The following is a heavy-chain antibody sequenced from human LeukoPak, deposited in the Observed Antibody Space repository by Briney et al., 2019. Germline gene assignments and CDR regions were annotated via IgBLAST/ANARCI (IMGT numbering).Heavy chain of an antibody. V-gene: IGHV3-23*01. Sequence: GGSLRLSCVASGFTFNKYAMNWVRQAPGKGLEWVSVISTSGGDAYYADSVKGRFTISRDNSKNTLYLQLNNLRAEDTAVYYCARGDGYNFYYFDYWGQGTLVTVSS. CDR3: ARGDGYNFYYFDY. CDR1: GFTFNKYA. CDR2: ISTSGGDA. D-gene: IGHD5-24*01. J-gene: IGHJ4*02.